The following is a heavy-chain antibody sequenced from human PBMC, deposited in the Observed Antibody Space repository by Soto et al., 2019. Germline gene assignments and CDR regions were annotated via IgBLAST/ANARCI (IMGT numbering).Heavy chain of an antibody. CDR1: GGAISSYY. D-gene: IGHD3-3*02. J-gene: IGHJ6*01. CDR3: ARVAFSHFGMDV. CDR2: VFSSGST. Sequence: PSETLSLTCSVPGGAISSYYWSWVRHPAWKGLEWIGRVFSSGSTNYNASLKSRVTMSIDTSKNEVSLTMRSVTAADTAVYYCARVAFSHFGMDVGGPET. V-gene: IGHV4-4*07.